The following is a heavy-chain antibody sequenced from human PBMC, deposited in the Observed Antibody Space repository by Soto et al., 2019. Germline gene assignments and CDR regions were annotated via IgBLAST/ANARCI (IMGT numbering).Heavy chain of an antibody. Sequence: GGSLRLSCAASGFTFSDYYMSWIRQAPGKGLEWVSCISSSGSTIYYADSVKGRFTISRDNAKNSLYLQMNSLRAEDTAVYYCARDQKVPSRGAFDIWGQGTMVTVSS. CDR1: GFTFSDYY. D-gene: IGHD3-10*01. J-gene: IGHJ3*02. CDR3: ARDQKVPSRGAFDI. CDR2: ISSSGSTI. V-gene: IGHV3-11*01.